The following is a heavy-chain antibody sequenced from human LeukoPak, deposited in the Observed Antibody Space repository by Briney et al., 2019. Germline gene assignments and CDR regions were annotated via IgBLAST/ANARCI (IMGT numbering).Heavy chain of an antibody. V-gene: IGHV3-23*01. D-gene: IGHD3-16*01. J-gene: IGHJ4*02. CDR2: IGSSGGTT. Sequence: GGSLRLSCAASGFAFRSYVMSWVRQAPGKGLEWVSTIGSSGGTTYYADSVKGRFTISRDNSKNTLYLQMNSLRAEDTAVYYCARDVRSLDYWGQGTLVTVSS. CDR3: ARDVRSLDY. CDR1: GFAFRSYV.